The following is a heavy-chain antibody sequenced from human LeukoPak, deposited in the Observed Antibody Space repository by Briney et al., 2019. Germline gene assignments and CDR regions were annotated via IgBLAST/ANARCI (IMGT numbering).Heavy chain of an antibody. CDR1: GFTFRNYA. Sequence: GSLRLSCTASGFTFRNYAMSWVRQAPGKGLEWVSCISVSGDITKYADSAKGRFTISRDHSKTTLILQMNSLKATATAVISVVYYAYVWGSYPGDSWGQGTLVTVSS. V-gene: IGHV3-23*01. J-gene: IGHJ4*02. CDR3: VYYAYVWGSYPGDS. CDR2: ISVSGDIT. D-gene: IGHD3-16*02.